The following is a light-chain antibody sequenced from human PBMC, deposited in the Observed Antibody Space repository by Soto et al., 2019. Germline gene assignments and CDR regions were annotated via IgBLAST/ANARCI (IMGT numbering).Light chain of an antibody. CDR2: DAS. J-gene: IGKJ1*01. V-gene: IGKV1-5*01. Sequence: DDPMTQSPSTLSASVGDRVTIPCRASQSISGWLAWYQQKPGKAPNLLISDASSLESGVPSRFSGSGSGTEFTLTINSLQPDDFATYFCQQYNSYSRTFGQGTKVDI. CDR3: QQYNSYSRT. CDR1: QSISGW.